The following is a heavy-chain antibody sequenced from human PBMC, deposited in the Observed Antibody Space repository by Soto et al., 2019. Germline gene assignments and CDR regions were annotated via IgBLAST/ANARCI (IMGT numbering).Heavy chain of an antibody. Sequence: GASVKVSCKASGGTFSSYAISWVRQAPGQGLEWMGGIIPIFGTANYAQKFQGRVTITADESTSTAYMELSSLRSEDTAVYYCAGAPNLITIFGVVMVERYYYYGMDVWGQGTTVTVSS. V-gene: IGHV1-69*13. CDR3: AGAPNLITIFGVVMVERYYYYGMDV. D-gene: IGHD3-3*01. CDR1: GGTFSSYA. CDR2: IIPIFGTA. J-gene: IGHJ6*02.